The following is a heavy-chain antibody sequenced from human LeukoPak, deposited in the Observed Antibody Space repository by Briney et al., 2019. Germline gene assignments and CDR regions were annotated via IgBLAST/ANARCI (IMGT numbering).Heavy chain of an antibody. V-gene: IGHV4-31*03. Sequence: SQTLSLTCTVSGDSITSGGQYWNCLRQRPGKGLEWIPNIYNGVTTYYNPSLRSRVTVSADTSKNQFSLTVNSVTAADTAVYYCAGHKRAQQLMHDSSFDPWGQGTLVTVSS. J-gene: IGHJ5*02. CDR2: IYNGVTT. CDR1: GDSITSGGQY. D-gene: IGHD6-13*01. CDR3: AGHKRAQQLMHDSSFDP.